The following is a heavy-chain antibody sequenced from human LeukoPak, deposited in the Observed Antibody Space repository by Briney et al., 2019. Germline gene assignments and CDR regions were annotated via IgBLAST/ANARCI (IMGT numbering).Heavy chain of an antibody. Sequence: SETLSLTCTVSGGSISSHYWSWIRQPPGKGLEWIGYIYYSGSTNYNPSLKSRVTISVDTSKNQFSLKLSSVTAADTAVYYCARAPGSIVVVPAAVPVGWFDPWGQGTLVTVSS. V-gene: IGHV4-59*11. CDR3: ARAPGSIVVVPAAVPVGWFDP. J-gene: IGHJ5*02. D-gene: IGHD2-2*02. CDR1: GGSISSHY. CDR2: IYYSGST.